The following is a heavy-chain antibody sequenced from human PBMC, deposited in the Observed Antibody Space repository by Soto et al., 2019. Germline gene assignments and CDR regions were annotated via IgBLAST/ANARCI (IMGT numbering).Heavy chain of an antibody. Sequence: QVQLVQSGAEVKKPGASVKGSCMASGYTFTTYGISWVRQAPGQGLEWMGWISGYNGNTNYAQKLRGIVTMTTDTPTITAYMEPRSLRTYDTTVNYSAREAVSGRTGFAYWGQRTLVTVSS. J-gene: IGHJ4*02. V-gene: IGHV1-18*01. CDR2: ISGYNGNT. CDR3: AREAVSGRTGFAY. D-gene: IGHD2-15*01. CDR1: GYTFTTYG.